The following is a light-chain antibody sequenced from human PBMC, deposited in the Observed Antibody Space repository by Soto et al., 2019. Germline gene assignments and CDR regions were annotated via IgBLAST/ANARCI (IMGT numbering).Light chain of an antibody. Sequence: AIRMIQSPSSLSASTGDRVTITCRASQGISSYLAWYQQKPGKAPKLLIYAASTLQSGDPSRFSGSGSGTDFTLPISCLQSEDFATYYCQQYYSYPRTFGQGTKVEIK. CDR3: QQYYSYPRT. J-gene: IGKJ1*01. CDR1: QGISSY. V-gene: IGKV1-8*01. CDR2: AAS.